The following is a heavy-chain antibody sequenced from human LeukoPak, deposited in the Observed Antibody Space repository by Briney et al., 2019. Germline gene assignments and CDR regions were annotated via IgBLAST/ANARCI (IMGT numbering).Heavy chain of an antibody. CDR3: ARAYCGGGSCYHSRGWFDP. CDR2: PYYGGNT. V-gene: IGHV4-39*07. Sequence: SETLSLTCTVSGGSISSSSYYWGWIRQPPGKGLEWIGSPYYGGNTYYNPSLKSRVTISVDTSKNQSSLKVSSVTAADTAVYYCARAYCGGGSCYHSRGWFDPWGQGTLVTVSS. CDR1: GGSISSSSYY. D-gene: IGHD2-15*01. J-gene: IGHJ5*02.